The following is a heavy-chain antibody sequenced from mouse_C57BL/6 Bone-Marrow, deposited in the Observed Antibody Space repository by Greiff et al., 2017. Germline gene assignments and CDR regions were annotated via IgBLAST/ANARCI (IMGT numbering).Heavy chain of an antibody. CDR2: IRLKSDNYAT. Sequence: EVKLVESGGGLVQPGGSMKLSCVASGFTFSNYWMNWVRQSPEKGLEWVAQIRLKSDNYATHYAVSVKGRFTISRDDSKRSVYLQMNNLRAEDTGIYYCTGGSSQFLCDHWGQGSTLTVSS. D-gene: IGHD1-1*01. CDR1: GFTFSNYW. J-gene: IGHJ2*01. V-gene: IGHV6-3*01. CDR3: TGGSSQFLCDH.